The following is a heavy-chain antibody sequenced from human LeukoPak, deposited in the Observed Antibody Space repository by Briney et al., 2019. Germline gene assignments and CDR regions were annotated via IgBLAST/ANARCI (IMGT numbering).Heavy chain of an antibody. Sequence: PGGSLRLSCAASGFTFSSYGMNWVRQAPGKGLEWVAVISYDGSNKYYADSVKGRFTISRDNPKNTLYLQMNSLRAEDTAVYYCAKDQDEWEPTGGYYFDYWGQGTLVTVSS. V-gene: IGHV3-30*18. CDR1: GFTFSSYG. CDR3: AKDQDEWEPTGGYYFDY. J-gene: IGHJ4*02. D-gene: IGHD1-26*01. CDR2: ISYDGSNK.